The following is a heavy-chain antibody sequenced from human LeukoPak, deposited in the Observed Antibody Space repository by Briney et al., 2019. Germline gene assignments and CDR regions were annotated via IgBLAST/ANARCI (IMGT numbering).Heavy chain of an antibody. V-gene: IGHV4-59*01. D-gene: IGHD6-13*01. Sequence: SETLSLTCTVSGGSLSSYYWSWIRQPPGKGLEWIGYIYYSGSTNYNPSLKSRVTISVDTSKNQFSLKLSSVTAADTAVYYCAGVPNSSSWYGYWFDPWGQGTLVTVSS. CDR1: GGSLSSYY. CDR2: IYYSGST. J-gene: IGHJ5*02. CDR3: AGVPNSSSWYGYWFDP.